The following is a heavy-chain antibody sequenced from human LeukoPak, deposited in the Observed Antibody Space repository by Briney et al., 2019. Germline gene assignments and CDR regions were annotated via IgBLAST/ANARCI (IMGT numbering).Heavy chain of an antibody. Sequence: GASVKVSCKASGYTFTSYGISWVRQAPGQGLEWMGRIIPILGIANYAQKFQGRVTITADKSTSTAYMELSSLRSEDTAVYYCARVSSAATSFDYWGQGTLVTVSS. CDR1: GYTFTSYG. CDR3: ARVSSAATSFDY. J-gene: IGHJ4*02. D-gene: IGHD3-10*01. V-gene: IGHV1-69*04. CDR2: IIPILGIA.